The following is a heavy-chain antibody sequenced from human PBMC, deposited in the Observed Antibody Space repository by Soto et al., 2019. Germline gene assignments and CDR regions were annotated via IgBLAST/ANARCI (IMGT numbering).Heavy chain of an antibody. J-gene: IGHJ5*02. CDR2: IGGSDDST. CDR1: GFTFSSYA. CDR3: AKYPIGVLCWLDP. V-gene: IGHV3-23*01. D-gene: IGHD2-15*01. Sequence: GGSLRLSCAASGFTFSSYAMSWVRQAPGKGLEWVSVIGGSDDSTYYADSVKGRFTISRDNSKNTLYLHMNSLRAEDTAVYYCAKYPIGVLCWLDPWGQGTLVTVSS.